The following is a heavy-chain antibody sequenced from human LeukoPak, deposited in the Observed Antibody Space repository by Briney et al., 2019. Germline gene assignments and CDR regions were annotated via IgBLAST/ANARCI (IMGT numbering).Heavy chain of an antibody. CDR3: AKDQFYYDSSGHPIDY. Sequence: GGSLRLSCAASGFTFSSYAMSLVRQAPGKGLEWVSAISGSGGSTYYADSVKGRFTISRDNSKNTLYLQMNSLRAEDTAVYYCAKDQFYYDSSGHPIDYWGQGTLVTVSS. CDR2: ISGSGGST. CDR1: GFTFSSYA. J-gene: IGHJ4*02. V-gene: IGHV3-23*01. D-gene: IGHD3-22*01.